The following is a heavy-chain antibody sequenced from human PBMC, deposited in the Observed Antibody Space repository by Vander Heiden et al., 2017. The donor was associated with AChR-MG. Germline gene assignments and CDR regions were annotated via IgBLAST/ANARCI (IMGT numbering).Heavy chain of an antibody. V-gene: IGHV3-9*01. CDR1: GFTFDDYG. Sequence: EVQLVESGGGLLQAGRSLRLSCAASGFTFDDYGMDWVRKGPGKGPEWFSTISWNSGRTVYAESVRGRFTISRDNAKNSVYLQMNSLRPEDTALYYCAKDMGFRDLWNWFAPWGHGTLVIVSS. CDR3: AKDMGFRDLWNWFAP. J-gene: IGHJ5*02. CDR2: ISWNSGRT. D-gene: IGHD3-10*01.